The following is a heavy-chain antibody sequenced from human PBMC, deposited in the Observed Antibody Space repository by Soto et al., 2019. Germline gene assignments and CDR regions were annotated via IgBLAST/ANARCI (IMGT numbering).Heavy chain of an antibody. Sequence: GGSLRLSWAASGFTFSRYSMHWVRQAPGKGLEWVALISYDGSSKYYADSVKGRFTISRDNSKNTLYLQINSLRAEYTAVYYCARGPRTSTYTCFAHWGQGPLATVTS. CDR2: ISYDGSSK. CDR1: GFTFSRYS. J-gene: IGHJ5*02. CDR3: ARGPRTSTYTCFAH. V-gene: IGHV3-30-3*01.